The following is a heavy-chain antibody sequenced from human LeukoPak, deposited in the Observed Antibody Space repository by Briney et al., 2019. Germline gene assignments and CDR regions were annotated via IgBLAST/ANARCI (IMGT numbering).Heavy chain of an antibody. D-gene: IGHD6-13*01. Sequence: SETLSLTCAVYGGSFSGYYWSWIRQPPGKGLEWIGEINHSGSTNYNPSLKSRVTISVDTSKNQFSLKLSSVTAADTAVYYCARGLIAAAGKNPGRLVFNYWGQGTLVTVSS. CDR1: GGSFSGYY. CDR2: INHSGST. V-gene: IGHV4-34*01. CDR3: ARGLIAAAGKNPGRLVFNY. J-gene: IGHJ4*02.